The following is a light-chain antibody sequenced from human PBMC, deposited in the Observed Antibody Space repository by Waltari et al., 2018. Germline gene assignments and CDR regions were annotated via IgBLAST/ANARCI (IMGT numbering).Light chain of an antibody. V-gene: IGLV2-8*01. CDR2: AVS. CDR3: SSYAGSNNWV. CDR1: SSDVGGYNY. Sequence: QSALTQPPYASGSPGQSVTISCTGTSSDVGGYNYVSWYQQHPGKAPHLRIYAVSKRPSGVPDRFSGSKSGNTASLTVAGLQAEDEADYYCSSYAGSNNWVFGGGTKLTVL. J-gene: IGLJ2*01.